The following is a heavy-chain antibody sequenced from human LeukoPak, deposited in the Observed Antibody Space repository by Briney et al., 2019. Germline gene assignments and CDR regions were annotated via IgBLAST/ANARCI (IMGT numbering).Heavy chain of an antibody. CDR1: GGTFSSYA. J-gene: IGHJ4*02. CDR3: ATGLNY. CDR2: FDPEDGET. Sequence: ASVKVSCKASGGTFSSYAISWVRQAPGQGLEWMGGFDPEDGETIYAQKFQGRVTMTEDTSTDTAYMELSSLRSEDTAVHYCATGLNYWGQGTLVTVSS. D-gene: IGHD2-21*01. V-gene: IGHV1-24*01.